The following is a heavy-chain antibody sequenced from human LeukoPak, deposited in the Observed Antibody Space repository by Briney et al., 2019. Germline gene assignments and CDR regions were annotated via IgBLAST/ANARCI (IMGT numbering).Heavy chain of an antibody. J-gene: IGHJ4*02. CDR3: ARVGPRPSCGGDCYFDY. D-gene: IGHD2-21*02. V-gene: IGHV4-30-4*07. Sequence: SETLSLTCAVSGGSISSGGYSWSWIRQPPGKGLEWIGYIYYSGSTYYNPSLKSRVTISVDTSKNQFSLKLSSVTAADTAVYYCARVGPRPSCGGDCYFDYWGQGTLVTVSS. CDR2: IYYSGST. CDR1: GGSISSGGYS.